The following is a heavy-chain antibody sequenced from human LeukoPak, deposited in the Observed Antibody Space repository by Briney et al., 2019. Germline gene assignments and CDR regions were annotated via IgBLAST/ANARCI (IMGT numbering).Heavy chain of an antibody. V-gene: IGHV4-38-2*02. CDR3: ARRWNARLYNWFDP. CDR1: GYSINSGYF. J-gene: IGHJ5*02. CDR2: IFHTGDV. Sequence: SETLSLTCTVSGYSINSGYFWGWVRQPPGKGPEWIGSIFHTGDVYYNPSLRSRVTLSIDTSRNQVSLKVTSVTAADTAVYYCARRWNARLYNWFDPWGQGTLVTVSS. D-gene: IGHD1-1*01.